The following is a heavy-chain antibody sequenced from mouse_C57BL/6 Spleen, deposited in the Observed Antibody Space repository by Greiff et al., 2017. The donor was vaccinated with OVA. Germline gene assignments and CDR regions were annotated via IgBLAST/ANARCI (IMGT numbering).Heavy chain of an antibody. D-gene: IGHD1-1*01. CDR2: FYPGSGSI. J-gene: IGHJ4*01. CDR1: GYTFTEYT. CDR3: ARHERYGSSPDYYAMDY. Sequence: QVQLQQSGAELVKPGASVKLSCKASGYTFTEYTIHWVKQRSGQGLEWIGWFYPGSGSIKYNEKFKDKATLTADKSSSTVYMELSRLTSEDSAVYFCARHERYGSSPDYYAMDYWGQGTSVTVSS. V-gene: IGHV1-62-2*01.